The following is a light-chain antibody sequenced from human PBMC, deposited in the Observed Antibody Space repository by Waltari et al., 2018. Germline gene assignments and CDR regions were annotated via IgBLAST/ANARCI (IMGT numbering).Light chain of an antibody. Sequence: QSALTQPASVSGSPGQSITISCTGTSSDVGGYNYVSWYQQHPGKAPKLMIYDVSNRPSGVSIRVSGSKSGNTASLTISGLQAEDEADYYCSSYTSSSTLVLFGGGTKLTVL. J-gene: IGLJ2*01. CDR2: DVS. CDR1: SSDVGGYNY. V-gene: IGLV2-14*03. CDR3: SSYTSSSTLVL.